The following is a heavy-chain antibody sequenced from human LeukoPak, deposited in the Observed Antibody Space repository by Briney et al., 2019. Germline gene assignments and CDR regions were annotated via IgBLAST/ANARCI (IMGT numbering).Heavy chain of an antibody. Sequence: PGGSLRLSCAAAGFTFDDYAMHWVRQAPGKGLEWVSVISWNSGSIGYADSVKGRFTISRDNAKNSLYLQMNSLRAEDTALYYCAKALDRRYSSGWYYFDYWGQGTLVTVSS. D-gene: IGHD6-19*01. CDR1: GFTFDDYA. J-gene: IGHJ4*02. CDR2: ISWNSGSI. V-gene: IGHV3-9*01. CDR3: AKALDRRYSSGWYYFDY.